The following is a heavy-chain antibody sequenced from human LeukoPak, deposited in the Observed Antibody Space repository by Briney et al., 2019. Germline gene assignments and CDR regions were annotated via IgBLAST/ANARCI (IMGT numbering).Heavy chain of an antibody. CDR1: GFTFSSYA. V-gene: IGHV3-23*01. D-gene: IGHD6-13*01. CDR3: AKTRPLDSSSWSHGDY. Sequence: HPGGSLRLSCAASGFTFSSYAMTWVRQAPGKGLEWVSSISNSGGSTYYADSVKGRFTVSRDNSKNTLYLQMNSLRAEDTAVYYCAKTRPLDSSSWSHGDYWGQGTLVTVSS. CDR2: ISNSGGST. J-gene: IGHJ4*02.